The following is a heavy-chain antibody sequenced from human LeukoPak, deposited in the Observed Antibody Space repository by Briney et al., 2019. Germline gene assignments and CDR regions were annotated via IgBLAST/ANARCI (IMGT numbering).Heavy chain of an antibody. CDR2: IAYDGSRA. V-gene: IGHV3-33*01. CDR1: GFTFDGYG. J-gene: IGHJ4*02. CDR3: TRYNNDHFDY. Sequence: GRSLRLSCAGSGFTFDGYGMHWFRQTPGKGLEWVAVIAYDGSRAFYADSVKGRFTISRDNSKNTMSVQMDDLRAEDTAVYYCTRYNNDHFDYWGQGTLVTVSS. D-gene: IGHD1-14*01.